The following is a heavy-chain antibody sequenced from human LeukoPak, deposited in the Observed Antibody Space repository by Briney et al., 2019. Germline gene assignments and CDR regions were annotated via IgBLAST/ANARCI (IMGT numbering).Heavy chain of an antibody. CDR2: IIPILGIA. V-gene: IGHV1-69*04. J-gene: IGHJ6*02. Sequence: ASVTVSCKASGGTFISYAISWVRPAPGQGLAWMGRIIPILGIANYAQKFQGRVTITADKSTSTAYMELSSLRSEDTAVYYCARGKDNSSGYQEVLFYYYYGMDVWGQGTTVTVSS. D-gene: IGHD3-22*01. CDR1: GGTFISYA. CDR3: ARGKDNSSGYQEVLFYYYYGMDV.